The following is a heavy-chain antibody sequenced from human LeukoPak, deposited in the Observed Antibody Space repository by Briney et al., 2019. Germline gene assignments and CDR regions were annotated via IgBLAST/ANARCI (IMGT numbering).Heavy chain of an antibody. J-gene: IGHJ4*02. CDR3: ARDRCSSTSWFIDY. CDR2: IKQDGSEK. Sequence: GGSLKLSCAVSGFTFSNYWMTWVRQAPGQGLEWVAKIKQDGSEKYYADYVKGRLTISRDNAKNSLYLQMNSLRAEDRAVYYCARDRCSSTSWFIDYWGQGTLVTVSS. CDR1: GFTFSNYW. D-gene: IGHD2-2*01. V-gene: IGHV3-7*04.